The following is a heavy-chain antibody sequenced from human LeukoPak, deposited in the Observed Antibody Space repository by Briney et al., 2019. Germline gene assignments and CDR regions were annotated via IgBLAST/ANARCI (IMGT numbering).Heavy chain of an antibody. CDR2: ISAYNGNT. CDR1: GYTFTTHG. J-gene: IGHJ3*02. D-gene: IGHD1-26*01. Sequence: ASVKVSCKASGYTFTTHGISWVRQAPGQGLEWMGWISAYNGNTNYAQKVQARVTMTTDTSTSTAYMELRSLRLDDTAVYYCARGVHTRAAFDIWGQGTMVTVSS. CDR3: ARGVHTRAAFDI. V-gene: IGHV1-18*01.